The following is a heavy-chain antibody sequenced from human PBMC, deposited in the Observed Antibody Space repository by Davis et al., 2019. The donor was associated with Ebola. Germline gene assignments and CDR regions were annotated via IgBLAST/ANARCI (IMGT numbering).Heavy chain of an antibody. Sequence: GESLKISCAASGFTFSSYWMHWVRQAPGKGLVWVSRINSDGSSTSYADSVKGRFTISRDNSKNTLYLQMNSLRAEDTAVYYCAKDHWATFDYWGQGTLVTVSS. J-gene: IGHJ4*02. CDR1: GFTFSSYW. D-gene: IGHD5-12*01. V-gene: IGHV3-74*01. CDR2: INSDGSST. CDR3: AKDHWATFDY.